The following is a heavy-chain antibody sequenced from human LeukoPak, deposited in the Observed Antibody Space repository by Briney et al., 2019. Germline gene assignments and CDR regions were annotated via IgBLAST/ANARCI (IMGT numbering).Heavy chain of an antibody. Sequence: SQTLSLTCTVSGGPISSGSYYWSWIRQPAGKGLEWIGRIYISRSTNYNPSLKSRVTISVDTSKNQFSLKVRSVTAADTAVYFCARAPSEGGTDDAFDMWGQGTMVTVSS. CDR2: IYISRST. J-gene: IGHJ3*02. V-gene: IGHV4-61*02. D-gene: IGHD3-16*01. CDR1: GGPISSGSYY. CDR3: ARAPSEGGTDDAFDM.